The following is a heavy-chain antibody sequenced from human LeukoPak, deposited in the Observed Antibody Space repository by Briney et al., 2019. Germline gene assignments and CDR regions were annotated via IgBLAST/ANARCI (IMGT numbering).Heavy chain of an antibody. D-gene: IGHD6-19*01. J-gene: IGHJ4*02. CDR3: ARRSYSSGWYKN. Sequence: SETLSLTCAVYGGSFSGYYWSWIRQPPGKGLEWIGEINHSGSTNYNPSLKSRVTISVDTSKNQFSLKLSSVTAADTAVYYCARRSYSSGWYKNWGQGTLATVSS. CDR2: INHSGST. V-gene: IGHV4-34*01. CDR1: GGSFSGYY.